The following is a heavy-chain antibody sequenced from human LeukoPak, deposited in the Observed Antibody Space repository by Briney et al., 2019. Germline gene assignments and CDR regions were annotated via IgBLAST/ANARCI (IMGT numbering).Heavy chain of an antibody. D-gene: IGHD6-19*01. J-gene: IGHJ6*03. Sequence: GGSLRLSCAASGFTFSSYAMHWVRQAPGKGLEWVAVISYDGSNKYYADSVKGRFTISRDNSKNTLYLQMNSLRAEDTAVYYCARKPSGWIYYYYYYMDVWGKGTTVTVSS. V-gene: IGHV3-30*01. CDR1: GFTFSSYA. CDR2: ISYDGSNK. CDR3: ARKPSGWIYYYYYYMDV.